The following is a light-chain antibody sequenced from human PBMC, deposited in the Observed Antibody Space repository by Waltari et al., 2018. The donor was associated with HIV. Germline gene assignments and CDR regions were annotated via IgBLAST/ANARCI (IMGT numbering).Light chain of an antibody. V-gene: IGLV1-44*01. CDR1: SSNIGSNT. CDR3: AAWDDSLNAYV. CDR2: SNN. J-gene: IGLJ1*01. Sequence: QSVLTQPPSASGTPGQRVTISCSGSSSNIGSNTVNWFQQPPGTAPKLLIYSNNQRPSGVPDRFSGSKSGTSASLAISGLQSEDEADYYCAAWDDSLNAYVFGTGTKVTVL.